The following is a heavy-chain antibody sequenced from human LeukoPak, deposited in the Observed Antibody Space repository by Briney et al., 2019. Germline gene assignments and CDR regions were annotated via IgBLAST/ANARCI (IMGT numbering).Heavy chain of an antibody. D-gene: IGHD2-21*01. CDR3: ATPLWFDAFDI. CDR2: ISYDGSKK. Sequence: GSLRLSCAASGFTFSSYAMHWVRQAPGKGLEWVAVISYDGSKKYYADSVKGRFTISRDNSKNTLYLQMNSLRAEDTAVYYCATPLWFDAFDIWGQGTMVTVSS. CDR1: GFTFSSYA. V-gene: IGHV3-30*04. J-gene: IGHJ3*02.